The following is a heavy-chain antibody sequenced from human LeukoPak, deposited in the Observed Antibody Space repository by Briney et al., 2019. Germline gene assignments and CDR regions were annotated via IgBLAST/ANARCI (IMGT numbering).Heavy chain of an antibody. J-gene: IGHJ4*02. Sequence: PGGSLRLSCAASGFTFSDYYMSWIRQAPGKGLEWVSYISSSGSTIYYADSVKGRFTISRDNAKNSLYLQMNSLRAEDTAVYYCARVGVPWYYDILTGYFYFDYWGQGTLVTVSS. CDR1: GFTFSDYY. D-gene: IGHD3-9*01. CDR3: ARVGVPWYYDILTGYFYFDY. V-gene: IGHV3-11*01. CDR2: ISSSGSTI.